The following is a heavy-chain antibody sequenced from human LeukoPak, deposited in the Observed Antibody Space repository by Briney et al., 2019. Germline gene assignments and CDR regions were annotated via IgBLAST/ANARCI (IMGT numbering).Heavy chain of an antibody. V-gene: IGHV1-18*01. CDR3: ARVYYYDSSGYSDY. J-gene: IGHJ4*02. D-gene: IGHD3-22*01. Sequence: ASVKVSCKASGYTFTSYGISWVRQAPGQGLEWMGWISAYNGNTNYAQKLQDRVTMTTDTSTSTAYMELRSLRSDDTAVYYCARVYYYDSSGYSDYWGQGTLVTVSS. CDR2: ISAYNGNT. CDR1: GYTFTSYG.